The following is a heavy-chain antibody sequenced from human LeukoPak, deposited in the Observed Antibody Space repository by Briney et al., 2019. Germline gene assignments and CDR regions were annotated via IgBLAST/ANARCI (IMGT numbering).Heavy chain of an antibody. CDR2: IKQDGSEK. CDR1: GFTFSSYW. J-gene: IGHJ6*03. V-gene: IGHV3-7*01. Sequence: GGSLRLSCAASGFTFSSYWMSWVRQAPGKGLEWVANIKQDGSEKYYVDSVKGRFTISRDNAKNSLYLQMNSLRAEDTAVYYCARLRTSFYYYMDVWGKGTTVTVSS. D-gene: IGHD2-2*01. CDR3: ARLRTSFYYYMDV.